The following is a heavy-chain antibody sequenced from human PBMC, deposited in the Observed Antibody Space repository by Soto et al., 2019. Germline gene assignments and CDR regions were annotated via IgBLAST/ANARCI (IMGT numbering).Heavy chain of an antibody. D-gene: IGHD3-10*01. CDR2: ISGSGGST. Sequence: EVQLLESGGGLVQPGGSLRLSCAASGFTFSSYAMSWVRQAPGKGLEWVSAISGSGGSTYYADSVKGRFTSSRDNSKNPLYRQTNSLRAEATAVGYSAMSRAAFGGFSYWCQVTLVTLS. CDR1: GFTFSSYA. CDR3: AMSRAAFGGFSY. V-gene: IGHV3-23*01. J-gene: IGHJ4*02.